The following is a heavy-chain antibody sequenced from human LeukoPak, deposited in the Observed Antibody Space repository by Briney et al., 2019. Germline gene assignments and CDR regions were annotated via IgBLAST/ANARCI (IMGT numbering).Heavy chain of an antibody. CDR3: ARVGPGYSGYDLQICRHFDY. CDR1: GGSFTDYY. J-gene: IGHJ4*02. V-gene: IGHV4-34*01. Sequence: PLETLSLTCAVYGGSFTDYYWSWIRQPPGKGLEWIGEINHRGSTNYNPSLKSRVTMSGDTSKSQFSLKLTSVTAADTAVYYCARVGPGYSGYDLQICRHFDYWGQGTLVTVSS. D-gene: IGHD5-12*01. CDR2: INHRGST.